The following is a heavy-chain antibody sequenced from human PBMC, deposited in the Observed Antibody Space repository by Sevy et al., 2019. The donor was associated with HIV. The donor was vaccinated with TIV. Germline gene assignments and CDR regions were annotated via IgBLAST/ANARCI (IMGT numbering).Heavy chain of an antibody. CDR3: AKDGYCSCTSCYAGMGGFDY. J-gene: IGHJ4*02. D-gene: IGHD2-2*03. CDR2: ISGSGGST. CDR1: GFTFSSYA. V-gene: IGHV3-23*01. Sequence: GGSLRLSCAASGFTFSSYAMSWVRQAPGKGLEWVSAISGSGGSTYYADSVKGRFTISRDNSKNTLYLQMNSLRAEDTAVYYCAKDGYCSCTSCYAGMGGFDYWGQGTLVTVSS.